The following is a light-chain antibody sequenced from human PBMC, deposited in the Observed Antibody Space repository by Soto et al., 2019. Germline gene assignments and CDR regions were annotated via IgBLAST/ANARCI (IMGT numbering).Light chain of an antibody. CDR3: QQHNYWPS. J-gene: IGKJ2*01. Sequence: EIVMTQSPATLSVSPGERATLSCRASQSVATNLAWYQQKPGQVPRLLIHSASTRATGVPARFSGSGSGTEFTLTISSLQSEDFAFYYCQQHNYWPSFGQGTKLEIK. CDR2: SAS. V-gene: IGKV3-15*01. CDR1: QSVATN.